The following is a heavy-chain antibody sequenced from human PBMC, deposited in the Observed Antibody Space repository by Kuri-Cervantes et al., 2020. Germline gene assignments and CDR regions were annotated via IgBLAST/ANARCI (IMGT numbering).Heavy chain of an antibody. V-gene: IGHV4-39*07. Sequence: SETLSLTCTVSGGSISSSSYYWGWIRQPPGKGLEWIGSIYYSGSTNYNPSLKSRVTIPVDTSKNQFSLNLSSVTAADTAVYYCARTRTYYFDSWGQGTLVTVSS. CDR2: IYYSGST. CDR3: ARTRTYYFDS. D-gene: IGHD1-7*01. J-gene: IGHJ4*02. CDR1: GGSISSSSYY.